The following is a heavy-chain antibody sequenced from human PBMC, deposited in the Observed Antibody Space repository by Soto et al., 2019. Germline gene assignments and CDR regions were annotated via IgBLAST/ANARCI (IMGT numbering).Heavy chain of an antibody. CDR3: ARRSGFDI. V-gene: IGHV3-48*01. Sequence: GGSLRLSCAASVLTFSSYSMNWVRQAPGKGLEWVSYISSSSSPIYYADSVKGRFTISRDNAKNSLYLQMNSLRAEDTAVYYCARRSGFDIWGQGTMVTVSS. D-gene: IGHD3-3*01. CDR1: VLTFSSYS. J-gene: IGHJ3*02. CDR2: ISSSSSPI.